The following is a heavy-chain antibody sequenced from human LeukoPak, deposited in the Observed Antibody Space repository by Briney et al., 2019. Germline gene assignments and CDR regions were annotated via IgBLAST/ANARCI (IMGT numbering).Heavy chain of an antibody. D-gene: IGHD6-13*01. CDR3: TPRLAAADY. Sequence: GGSLRLSCAASGFTFSGSAMRWVRQASGKGLEWVGRIRSKANSYATAYAASVKGRFTISRDDSKNTAYLQMNSLKTEDTAVYYCTPRLAAADYWGHGTPVTVSS. V-gene: IGHV3-73*01. CDR2: IRSKANSYAT. J-gene: IGHJ4*01. CDR1: GFTFSGSA.